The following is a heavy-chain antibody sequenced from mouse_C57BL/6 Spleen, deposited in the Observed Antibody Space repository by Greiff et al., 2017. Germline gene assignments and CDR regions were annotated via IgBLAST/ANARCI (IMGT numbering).Heavy chain of an antibody. CDR1: GFSLTSYG. J-gene: IGHJ4*01. CDR2: IWSGGST. D-gene: IGHD3-3*01. Sequence: VKLVESGPGLVQPSQSLSITCTVSGFSLTSYGVHWVRQPPGKGLEWLGVIWSGGSTDYNAAFISRLSISKDNSKSQVFFKMRSLQADDTAIYYCARDTAQGAMDYWGQGTSVTVSS. CDR3: ARDTAQGAMDY. V-gene: IGHV2-2*01.